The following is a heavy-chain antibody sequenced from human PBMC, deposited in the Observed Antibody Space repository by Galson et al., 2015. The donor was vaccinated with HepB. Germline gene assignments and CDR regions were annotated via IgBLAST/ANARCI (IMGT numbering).Heavy chain of an antibody. CDR3: AKGSVRFLEWLFNSSGDDAFDI. CDR2: ISGSGGST. Sequence: SLRLSCAASGFTFSSYAMSWVRQAPGKGLEWVSAISGSGGSTYYADSVKGRFTISRDNSKNTLYLQMNSLRAEDTAVYYCAKGSVRFLEWLFNSSGDDAFDIWGQGTMVTVSS. D-gene: IGHD3-3*01. V-gene: IGHV3-23*01. CDR1: GFTFSSYA. J-gene: IGHJ3*02.